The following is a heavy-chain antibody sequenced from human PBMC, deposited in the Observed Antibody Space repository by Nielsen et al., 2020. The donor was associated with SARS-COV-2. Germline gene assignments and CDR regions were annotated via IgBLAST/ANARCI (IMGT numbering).Heavy chain of an antibody. D-gene: IGHD7-27*01. Sequence: GESLKISCVVSGFTISTYGMSWVRQAPGKGLEWVSAISSSTYYADSMKGRFTVSRDNSKNTVYLQMNSLRAEDTAVYYCARDNWGRMDVWGQGTTVTVSS. V-gene: IGHV3-66*01. CDR3: ARDNWGRMDV. CDR2: ISSST. J-gene: IGHJ6*02. CDR1: GFTISTYG.